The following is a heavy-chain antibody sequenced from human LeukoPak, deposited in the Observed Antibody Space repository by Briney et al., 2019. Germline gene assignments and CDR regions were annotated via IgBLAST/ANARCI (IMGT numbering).Heavy chain of an antibody. V-gene: IGHV3-23*01. CDR2: ITDSGGDT. CDR1: GFTFSSCA. CDR3: ARGGLSGATPDY. D-gene: IGHD2-15*01. Sequence: GESLRLSCAASGFTFSSCAMSWVRQAPGKGLDWFSAITDSGGDTYYADSLKGRFTISRDNSKNTLFLQMNSLRAEDTAVYYCARGGLSGATPDYWGQGTLVTVSS. J-gene: IGHJ4*02.